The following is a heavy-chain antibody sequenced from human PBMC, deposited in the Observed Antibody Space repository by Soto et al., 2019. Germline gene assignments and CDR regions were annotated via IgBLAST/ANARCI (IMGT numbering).Heavy chain of an antibody. Sequence: SETLSLTCAVYGGSFSGYYWSWIRQPPGKGLEWIGEINHSGSTSYNPSLKSRVTISVDTSKKQFSLKLGSVTAADTAVYYCATRIVATTTFDYWGQGTLVTVS. CDR3: ATRIVATTTFDY. V-gene: IGHV4-34*01. CDR2: INHSGST. CDR1: GGSFSGYY. J-gene: IGHJ4*02. D-gene: IGHD5-12*01.